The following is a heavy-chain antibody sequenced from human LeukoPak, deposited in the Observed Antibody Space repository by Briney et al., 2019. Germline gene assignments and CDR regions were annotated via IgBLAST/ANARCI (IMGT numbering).Heavy chain of an antibody. CDR3: ARDSDFGVYYFDY. CDR1: GYTFTAYY. J-gene: IGHJ4*02. CDR2: INSNSGGT. Sequence: ASVKVSCKASGYTFTAYYIHWVRQAPGQGLEWMGRINSNSGGTNYAQKFLGRVTMTRDTSISTAYIELSRLASDDTAVFYCARDSDFGVYYFDYWGQGALVTVSS. V-gene: IGHV1-2*06. D-gene: IGHD4-17*01.